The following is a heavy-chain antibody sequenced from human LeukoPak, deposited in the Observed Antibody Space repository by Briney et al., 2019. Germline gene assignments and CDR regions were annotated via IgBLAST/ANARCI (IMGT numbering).Heavy chain of an antibody. CDR1: GGSLSSGSYY. V-gene: IGHV4-61*02. Sequence: SQTLSLTCTVSGGSLSSGSYYWSWIRQPAGKGLEWIGRIYTSGSTNYNPSLKSRVPISVDTSKNQFSLKLSSVTAADTAVYYCASEAVLLWFGELVSGFDPWGQGTLVTVSS. D-gene: IGHD3-10*01. CDR2: IYTSGST. J-gene: IGHJ5*02. CDR3: ASEAVLLWFGELVSGFDP.